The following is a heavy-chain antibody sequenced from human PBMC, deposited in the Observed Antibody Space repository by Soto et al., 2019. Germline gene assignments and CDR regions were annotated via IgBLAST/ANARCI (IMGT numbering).Heavy chain of an antibody. D-gene: IGHD2-2*01. CDR3: ASDRAKVTPAAIYGMDV. CDR1: GYTFTSYG. Sequence: QVQLVQSGAEVKKPGASVKVSCKASGYTFTSYGISWVRQAPGQGLEWMGWISAYNGNTNYAQKLQGRVTMTTDTTTSTAYMKLRSLRSDDTAVYYCASDRAKVTPAAIYGMDVWGQGTTVTVSS. CDR2: ISAYNGNT. J-gene: IGHJ6*02. V-gene: IGHV1-18*01.